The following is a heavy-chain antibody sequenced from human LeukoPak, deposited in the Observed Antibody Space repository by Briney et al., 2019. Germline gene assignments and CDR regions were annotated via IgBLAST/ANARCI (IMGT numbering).Heavy chain of an antibody. CDR2: INAGNGNT. CDR1: GYTFSSYV. CDR3: ARDPSGSGAFDY. Sequence: ASVKVSCKASGYTFSSYVMHWVRQAPGQRLEWMGWINAGNGNTKYPQKFQGRVTITRDTSASTAYMELSSLKSEDTAVYYCARDPSGSGAFDYWGQGTLVTVSS. D-gene: IGHD1-26*01. J-gene: IGHJ4*02. V-gene: IGHV1-3*01.